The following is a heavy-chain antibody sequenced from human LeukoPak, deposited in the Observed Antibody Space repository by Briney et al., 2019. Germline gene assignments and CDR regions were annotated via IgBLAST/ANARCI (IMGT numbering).Heavy chain of an antibody. CDR3: ARDYGDHAFDC. CDR2: FYYSGST. V-gene: IGHV4-39*01. J-gene: IGHJ4*02. Sequence: PSETLSLTCTVSGGSISRSSYYWGWIRQPPGKGLEWIGSFYYSGSTYYNPSLKSRVTISVDTSKNQFSLKLSSVTAADTAVYFCARDYGDHAFDCWAREPWSPSPQ. CDR1: GGSISRSSYY. D-gene: IGHD4-17*01.